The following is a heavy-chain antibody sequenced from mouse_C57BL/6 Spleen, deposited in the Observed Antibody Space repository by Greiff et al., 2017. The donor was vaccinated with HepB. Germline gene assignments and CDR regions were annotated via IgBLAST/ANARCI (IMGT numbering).Heavy chain of an antibody. CDR1: GYSITSGYY. J-gene: IGHJ3*01. CDR3: ARESIYYGNYEFAY. V-gene: IGHV3-6*01. CDR2: ISYDGSN. D-gene: IGHD2-1*01. Sequence: EVQLQESGPGLVKPSQSLSLTCSVTGYSITSGYYWNWIRQFPGNKLEWMGYISYDGSNNYNPSLKNRISITRDTSKNQFFLKLNSVTTEDTATYYCARESIYYGNYEFAYWGQGTLVTVSA.